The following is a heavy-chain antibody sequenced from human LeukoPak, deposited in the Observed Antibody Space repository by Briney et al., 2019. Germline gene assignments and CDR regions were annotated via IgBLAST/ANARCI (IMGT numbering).Heavy chain of an antibody. J-gene: IGHJ4*02. Sequence: ASVKVSCKASGGTFSSYAISWVRQAPGQGLEWMGRIIPILGIANYAQKFQGRVTITADKSTSTAYMELSSLRSEDTAVYYCARDRARTETTIANVGELDYWGQGTLVTVSS. V-gene: IGHV1-69*04. CDR3: ARDRARTETTIANVGELDY. CDR2: IIPILGIA. D-gene: IGHD5-24*01. CDR1: GGTFSSYA.